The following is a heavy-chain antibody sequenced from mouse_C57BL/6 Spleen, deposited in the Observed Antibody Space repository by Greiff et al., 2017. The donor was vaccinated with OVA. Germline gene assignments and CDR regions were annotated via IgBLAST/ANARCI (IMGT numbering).Heavy chain of an antibody. J-gene: IGHJ4*01. CDR3: ARKEGGYYAAMDY. V-gene: IGHV5-17*01. CDR1: GFTFSDYG. CDR2: ISSGSSTI. D-gene: IGHD2-3*01. Sequence: EVQVVESGGGLVKPGGSLKLSCAASGFTFSDYGMHWVRQAPEKGLEWVAYISSGSSTIYYADTVKGRFTISRDNAKNTLFLQMTSLRSEDTAMYYCARKEGGYYAAMDYWGQGTSVTVSS.